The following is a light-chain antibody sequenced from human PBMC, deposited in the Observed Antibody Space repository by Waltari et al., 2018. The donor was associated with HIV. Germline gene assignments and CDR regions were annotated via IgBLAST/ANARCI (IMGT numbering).Light chain of an antibody. Sequence: EVVMAQSLATMSMSPGESATIPCRASQSISSKLAWYQQKPGQPPRLLIYSASTRVAGIPARFSGSGSGTEFTLTISSLQSEDFAVYYCQQYNNWPPITFGGGTKVEIK. J-gene: IGKJ4*01. CDR3: QQYNNWPPIT. CDR2: SAS. CDR1: QSISSK. V-gene: IGKV3-15*01.